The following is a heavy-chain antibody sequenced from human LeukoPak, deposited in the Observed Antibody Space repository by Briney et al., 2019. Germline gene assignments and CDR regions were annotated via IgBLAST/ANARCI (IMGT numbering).Heavy chain of an antibody. CDR2: IYPGDSDT. CDR3: ARRAYCGGDCYLDY. D-gene: IGHD2-21*02. V-gene: IGHV5-51*01. Sequence: HGESLKISCKGSGYIFTSYWIGWVRQMPGKGLEWMGMIYPGDSDTRYSPSFQGQVTISADKSISTAYLQWSSLKASDTAMYDCARRAYCGGDCYLDYWGQGTLVTVSS. J-gene: IGHJ4*02. CDR1: GYIFTSYW.